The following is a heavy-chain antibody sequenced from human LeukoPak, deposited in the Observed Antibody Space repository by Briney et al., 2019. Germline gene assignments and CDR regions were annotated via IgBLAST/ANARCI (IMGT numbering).Heavy chain of an antibody. J-gene: IGHJ3*01. V-gene: IGHV3-74*01. D-gene: IGHD2-8*01. Sequence: PGGSLRPSCVASGFTFSNYWMQWVRQVPGKGLVWVSRLNGDGTNIIYADSVKGRFTISRDNAENTLYLQMNSLRAEDTALYYCARSQSGVFDVWGQGTMVTVSS. CDR2: LNGDGTNI. CDR3: ARSQSGVFDV. CDR1: GFTFSNYW.